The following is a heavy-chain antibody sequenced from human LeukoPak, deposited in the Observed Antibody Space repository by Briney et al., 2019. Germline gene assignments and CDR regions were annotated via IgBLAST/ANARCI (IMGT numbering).Heavy chain of an antibody. Sequence: GGSLRLSCAASGFTFSSYSMNWVRQAQGKGLEWVSSISSSSSYIYYADSVKGRFTISRDNAKNSLYLQMNSLRAEDTAVYYCARDRGSGIAVAGRGNYWGQGTLVTVSS. CDR3: ARDRGSGIAVAGRGNY. D-gene: IGHD6-19*01. V-gene: IGHV3-21*01. CDR1: GFTFSSYS. J-gene: IGHJ4*02. CDR2: ISSSSSYI.